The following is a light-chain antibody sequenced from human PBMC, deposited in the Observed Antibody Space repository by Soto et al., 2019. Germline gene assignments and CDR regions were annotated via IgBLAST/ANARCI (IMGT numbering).Light chain of an antibody. V-gene: IGLV2-14*01. J-gene: IGLJ1*01. CDR3: SSYTSSSTLV. CDR1: SSDVGGYNY. Sequence: QSALTQPASVSRSPGQSITISCTGTSSDVGGYNYVSWYQQHPGKAPKLMIYEVSNRPSGVSNRFSGSKSGNTASLTISGHQAEDEADYYCSSYTSSSTLVFGTGTKVTVL. CDR2: EVS.